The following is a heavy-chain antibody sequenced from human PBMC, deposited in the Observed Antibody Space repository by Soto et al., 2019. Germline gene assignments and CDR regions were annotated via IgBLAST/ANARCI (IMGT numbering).Heavy chain of an antibody. CDR1: GFTSGDYA. CDR2: ISYDGSNK. J-gene: IGHJ4*02. CDR3: AKTNDSSGYYPNDY. Sequence: GGSLRLSCATSGFTSGDYAMHWVRQAPGKGLEWVAVISYDGSNKYYADSVKGRFTTSRDNSKNTLYLQMNSLRAEDTAVYYCAKTNDSSGYYPNDYWGQGTLVTVSS. D-gene: IGHD3-22*01. V-gene: IGHV3-30*18.